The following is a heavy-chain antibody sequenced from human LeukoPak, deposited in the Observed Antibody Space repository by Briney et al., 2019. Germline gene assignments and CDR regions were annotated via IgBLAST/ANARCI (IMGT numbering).Heavy chain of an antibody. Sequence: SETLSLTCTVSGGSMKNYYWIWIRQPPGKGLEWIGYIFYSGSITYNSSLRSRVTISVDTSKNQFSLKLRSVTAADTAMYYCARAHYHDSNGNPHGYYFDSWGQGSLVTVSS. V-gene: IGHV4-59*01. CDR3: ARAHYHDSNGNPHGYYFDS. D-gene: IGHD3-22*01. CDR1: GGSMKNYY. CDR2: IFYSGSI. J-gene: IGHJ4*02.